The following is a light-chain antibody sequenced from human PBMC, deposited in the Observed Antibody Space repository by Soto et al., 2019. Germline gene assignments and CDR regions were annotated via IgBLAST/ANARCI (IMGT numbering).Light chain of an antibody. CDR2: KAT. J-gene: IGKJ2*01. V-gene: IGKV1-5*03. Sequence: DIQMTQSPSSLSASVGDRVTITCRASQTISSRLAWYQQKPGQAPKLLIYKATYLQTGVPSRFSGSGSGTEFSLTISSLQPDDFAVYYCQQYNDFQYIFGQGTRLDI. CDR3: QQYNDFQYI. CDR1: QTISSR.